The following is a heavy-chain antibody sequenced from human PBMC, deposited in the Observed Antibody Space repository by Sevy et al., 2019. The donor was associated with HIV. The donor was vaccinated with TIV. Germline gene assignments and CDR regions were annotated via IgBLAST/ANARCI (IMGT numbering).Heavy chain of an antibody. CDR2: IFYSGST. Sequence: SETLSLTYTVSGGSISSSSYYWGWIRQPPGKGLEWIGSIFYSGSTYYNPSLKSRVTISVDTSKNQFSLKLNSVTAADTAVYYCARHAHITMIVTWGQGTLVTVSS. V-gene: IGHV4-39*01. D-gene: IGHD3-22*01. CDR3: ARHAHITMIVT. J-gene: IGHJ5*02. CDR1: GGSISSSSYY.